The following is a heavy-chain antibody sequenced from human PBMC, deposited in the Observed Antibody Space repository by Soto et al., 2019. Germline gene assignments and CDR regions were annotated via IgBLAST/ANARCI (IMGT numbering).Heavy chain of an antibody. CDR1: GGSFSGYY. V-gene: IGHV4-34*01. CDR3: ARGRRVLHLYYYYYMDV. CDR2: INHSGST. J-gene: IGHJ6*03. D-gene: IGHD6-13*01. Sequence: SETLSLTCAVYGGSFSGYYWSWIRQPPGKGLEWIGEINHSGSTNYNPSLKSRVTISVDTSKNQFSLKLSSVTAADTAVYYCARGRRVLHLYYYYYMDVWGKGTTVTVSS.